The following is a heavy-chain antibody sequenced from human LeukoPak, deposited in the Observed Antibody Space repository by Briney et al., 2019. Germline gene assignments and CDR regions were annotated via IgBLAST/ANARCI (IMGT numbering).Heavy chain of an antibody. V-gene: IGHV4-39*01. CDR1: GGSIRSSSYY. D-gene: IGHD6-19*01. Sequence: SETLSLTCTVSGGSIRSSSYYWGWIRQPPGKGLEWIGSIYYSGSTYYNASLNSRGTISVDTSKNQFSLKLNSVTAADTAVYFCARQVVAVAGTGYFDYWGQGTLVTVSS. CDR3: ARQVVAVAGTGYFDY. J-gene: IGHJ4*02. CDR2: IYYSGST.